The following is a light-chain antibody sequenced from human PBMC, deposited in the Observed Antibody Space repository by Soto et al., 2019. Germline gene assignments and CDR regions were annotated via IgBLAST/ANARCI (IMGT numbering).Light chain of an antibody. CDR2: NVS. CDR1: QSLVYSDGNTY. CDR3: MQGTHWPPT. Sequence: DVVMTQSPLSLPVTLGQPASISCRASQSLVYSDGNTYLNWFQQRPGQSPRRLIYNVSNRDSGVPDRFSGSGSGTEFTLKISRVEAEDVGVYYCMQGTHWPPTCGQGTKVEIK. V-gene: IGKV2-30*01. J-gene: IGKJ1*01.